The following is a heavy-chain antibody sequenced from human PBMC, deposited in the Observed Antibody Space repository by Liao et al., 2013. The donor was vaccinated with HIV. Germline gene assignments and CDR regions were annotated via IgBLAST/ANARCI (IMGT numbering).Heavy chain of an antibody. D-gene: IGHD6-19*01. Sequence: QVQLQESGPGLVKPSQTLSLKCTVSGGSISSADYYWSWIRQPPGKGLEWIGYIYYSATTHYNPSLESRVTMSLDTSRNQFSLNLSSVTAADTAVYYCARDRGLVEGRYYSYYMDVWGKGTAVTVSS. J-gene: IGHJ6*03. CDR2: IYYSATT. CDR3: ARDRGLVEGRYYSYYMDV. V-gene: IGHV4-30-4*01. CDR1: GGSISSADYY.